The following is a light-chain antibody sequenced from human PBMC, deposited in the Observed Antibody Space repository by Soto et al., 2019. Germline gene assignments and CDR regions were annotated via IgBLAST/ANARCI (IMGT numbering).Light chain of an antibody. V-gene: IGLV2-14*01. CDR1: SSDVGGYNY. Sequence: QSALTQPASVSGSPGQSITISCTGTSSDVGGYNYVSWYQQHPGKAPKLMIYEVSNRPSGVSNRFSGSKSGITASLTISGLQAEDEPDYYCNSYTSSSTLVFGSGTELTVL. CDR2: EVS. CDR3: NSYTSSSTLV. J-gene: IGLJ1*01.